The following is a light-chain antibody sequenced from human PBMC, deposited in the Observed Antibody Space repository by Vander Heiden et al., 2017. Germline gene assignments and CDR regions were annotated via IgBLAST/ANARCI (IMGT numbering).Light chain of an antibody. J-gene: IGKJ3*01. CDR3: QQSYSTPQT. Sequence: DIQLTPSPSSLSASVGDRVTITCRASQSISSYLNWYQQKPGKAPKLLIYAASSLQSGVPSRFSGSGSGTDFTLTISSLQPEDFATYYCQQSYSTPQTFGHGTKVDIK. CDR1: QSISSY. V-gene: IGKV1-39*01. CDR2: AAS.